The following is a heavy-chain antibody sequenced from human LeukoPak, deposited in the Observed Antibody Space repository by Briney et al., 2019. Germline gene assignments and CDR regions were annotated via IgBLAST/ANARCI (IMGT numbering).Heavy chain of an antibody. D-gene: IGHD7-27*01. CDR2: IYSSGST. CDR1: GFTVSSNY. CDR3: ARDSGPIRAFDY. J-gene: IGHJ4*02. V-gene: IGHV3-66*03. Sequence: GGSLRLSCAASGFTVSSNYMSWVRQAPGKGLEWVSVIYSSGSTYYADSVKGRFTISRDNSKNTLYLQMNSLRAVDTAVYYCARDSGPIRAFDYWGQGTLVTVSS.